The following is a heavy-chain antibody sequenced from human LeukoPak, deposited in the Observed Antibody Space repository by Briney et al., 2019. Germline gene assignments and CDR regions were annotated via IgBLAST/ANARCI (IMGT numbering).Heavy chain of an antibody. D-gene: IGHD1-1*01. CDR3: ARDHNYAFDN. V-gene: IGHV3-48*04. CDR1: GFIFSDYS. Sequence: GGSLRLSCAASGFIFSDYSMNWVRQAPGKGLEWISYIGISSGNTKYADSAKGRFTISGDNAKNSLYLQMNSLRVEDTAVYYCARDHNYAFDNWGQGTLVTVSS. CDR2: IGISSGNT. J-gene: IGHJ4*02.